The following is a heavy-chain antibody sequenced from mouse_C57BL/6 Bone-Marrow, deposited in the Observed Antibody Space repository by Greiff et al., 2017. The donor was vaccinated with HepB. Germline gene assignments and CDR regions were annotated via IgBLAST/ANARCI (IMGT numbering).Heavy chain of an antibody. Sequence: EVKLQESGPGLAKPSQTLSLTCSVTGYSITSDYWNWIRKFPGNKLEYMGYISYSGSTYYNPSLKSRISITRDTSKNQYYLQLNSVTTEDTATYYCARYPSITTVVATSGYFDVWGTGTTVTVSS. J-gene: IGHJ1*03. V-gene: IGHV3-8*01. D-gene: IGHD1-1*01. CDR2: ISYSGST. CDR3: ARYPSITTVVATSGYFDV. CDR1: GYSITSDY.